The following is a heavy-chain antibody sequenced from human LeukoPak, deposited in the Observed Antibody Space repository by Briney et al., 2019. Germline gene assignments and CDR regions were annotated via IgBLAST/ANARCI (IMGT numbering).Heavy chain of an antibody. CDR2: ISGSGGST. J-gene: IGHJ4*02. D-gene: IGHD3-10*01. Sequence: PGGSLRLSCAASGFTFSSYAMSWVRQAPGKGLEWVSAISGSGGSTYYADSVKGRFTISRDNSKNTLYLQMNSLRAEDTAVYYCARVSGSGSYSPSWFDYWGQGTLVTVSS. CDR3: ARVSGSGSYSPSWFDY. V-gene: IGHV3-23*01. CDR1: GFTFSSYA.